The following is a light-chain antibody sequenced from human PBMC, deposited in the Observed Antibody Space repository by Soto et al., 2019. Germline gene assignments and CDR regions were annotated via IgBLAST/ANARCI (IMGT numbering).Light chain of an antibody. CDR2: DAS. Sequence: DIQMTQSPSTLSASVWDRVTITCRASQSISSWLAWYQQKPGKAPKLLIYDASSLESGVPSRFSGSGSGTEFTLTISSLQPDDFATYYCQQYNSYSWTFGQGTKVDIK. CDR3: QQYNSYSWT. V-gene: IGKV1-5*01. J-gene: IGKJ1*01. CDR1: QSISSW.